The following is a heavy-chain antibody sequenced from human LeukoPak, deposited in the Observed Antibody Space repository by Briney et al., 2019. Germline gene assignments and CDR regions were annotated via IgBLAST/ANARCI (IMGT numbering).Heavy chain of an antibody. V-gene: IGHV7-4-1*02. Sequence: ASVKVSCKASGYTFTTYAMNWVRQAPGQGLEWMGWINTNTGNPTYAQGFTGRFVFSLDTFVSTAYLQISSLKAEDTAVYYCARVYDYVWGSYRYTGAFDIWGQGTMVTVSS. CDR1: GYTFTTYA. CDR3: ARVYDYVWGSYRYTGAFDI. CDR2: INTNTGNP. J-gene: IGHJ3*02. D-gene: IGHD3-16*02.